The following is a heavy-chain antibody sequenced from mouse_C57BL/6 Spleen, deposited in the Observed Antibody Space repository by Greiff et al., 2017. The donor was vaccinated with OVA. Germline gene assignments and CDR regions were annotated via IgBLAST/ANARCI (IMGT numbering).Heavy chain of an antibody. CDR2: INPNNGGT. CDR1: GYTFTDYY. J-gene: IGHJ3*01. V-gene: IGHV1-26*01. CDR3: ARAQFITTVKPLSSFAY. Sequence: EVQLQQSGPELVKPGASVKISCKASGYTFTDYYMNWVKQSHGKSLEWIGDINPNNGGTSYNQKFKGKATLTVDKSSSTAYMELRSLTSEDSAVYYCARAQFITTVKPLSSFAYWGQGTLVTVSA. D-gene: IGHD1-1*01.